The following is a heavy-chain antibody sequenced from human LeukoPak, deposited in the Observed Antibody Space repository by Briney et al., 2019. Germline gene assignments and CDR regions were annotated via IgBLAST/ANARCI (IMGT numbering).Heavy chain of an antibody. CDR3: ARVHYGSGSYWFDP. CDR2: IYYSGST. Sequence: PSETLSLTCTVSGGSISSGGYYWSWIRQHPGKGLEWIGYIYYSGSTYYNPSLKSRVTISVDTSKNQFSLKLSSVTAADTAVYYCARVHYGSGSYWFDPWGQGTLVTVSS. D-gene: IGHD3-10*01. V-gene: IGHV4-31*03. CDR1: GGSISSGGYY. J-gene: IGHJ5*02.